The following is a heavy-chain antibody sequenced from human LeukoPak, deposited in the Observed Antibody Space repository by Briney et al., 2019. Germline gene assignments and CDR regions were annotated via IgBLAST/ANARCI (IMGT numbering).Heavy chain of an antibody. CDR1: GYTFTCYD. J-gene: IGHJ5*02. D-gene: IGHD3-22*01. V-gene: IGHV1-8*01. CDR3: GRGHIYDGSSGYYAKGDWFDA. CDR2: MNPNSGNT. Sequence: ASVKLSFKASGYTFTCYDINLVREATGQGLEWMGWMNPNSGNTGYAQKFQGRVTMTRNTSISTDYMELSSLRSEDTAVYYCGRGHIYDGSSGYYAKGDWFDAWPQGTGVTVSS.